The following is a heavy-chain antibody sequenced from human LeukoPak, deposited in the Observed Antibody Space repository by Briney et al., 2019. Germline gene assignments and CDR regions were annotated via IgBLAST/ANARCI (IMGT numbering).Heavy chain of an antibody. Sequence: GGSLRLSCAASGFTFSDSAMHWVRQASGKGREWVGRIRSKANNYATAYAASVKGRFTISRDDSKNTAYLQMNSLKTEDTAVYYCTRLVGDSSGYYGDYWGQGTLVTVSS. CDR1: GFTFSDSA. V-gene: IGHV3-73*01. CDR3: TRLVGDSSGYYGDY. J-gene: IGHJ4*02. CDR2: IRSKANNYAT. D-gene: IGHD3-22*01.